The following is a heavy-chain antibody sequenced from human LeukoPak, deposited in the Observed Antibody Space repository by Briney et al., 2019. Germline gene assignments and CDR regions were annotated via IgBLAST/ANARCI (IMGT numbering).Heavy chain of an antibody. CDR2: IIHSGST. Sequence: PSETLSLTCAFYGGSFSGFYWTWIRQPPGKGLEWIGEIIHSGSTNYNPSLKSRVTISVDTSKNQFSLKLSSVTAADTAVYYCARSYDSSGYYYGLDYWGQGTLVTVSS. V-gene: IGHV4-34*12. CDR1: GGSFSGFY. D-gene: IGHD3-22*01. CDR3: ARSYDSSGYYYGLDY. J-gene: IGHJ4*02.